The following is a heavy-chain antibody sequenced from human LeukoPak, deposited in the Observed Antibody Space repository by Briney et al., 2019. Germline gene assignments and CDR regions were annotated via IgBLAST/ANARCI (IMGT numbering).Heavy chain of an antibody. CDR3: AKDYEYNSNTWYFH. J-gene: IGHJ4*02. V-gene: IGHV3-7*03. CDR2: IKLDGSEK. D-gene: IGHD6-13*01. CDR1: GFTFGKYW. Sequence: GGSLRLSCVASGFTFGKYWMSWVRQAPGKGLEWVANIKLDGSEKNYVDSVKGRFTISRDNTKNSLYLQMNSLRAEDTAVYYCAKDYEYNSNTWYFHWGRGTLVSVSS.